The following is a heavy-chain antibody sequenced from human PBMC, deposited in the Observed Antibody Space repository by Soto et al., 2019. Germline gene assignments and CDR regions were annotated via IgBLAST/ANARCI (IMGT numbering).Heavy chain of an antibody. Sequence: TSETLSLTCAVYGGSFSDYQWSWIRQPPGKGLEWIGEINHGGSTNYNPSLESRVTISVDTSKNQFSLNLNSVTAADTAVYYCGRLEGLATISYYFDYWGQGALVTVSS. V-gene: IGHV4-34*01. CDR3: GRLEGLATISYYFDY. CDR2: INHGGST. D-gene: IGHD3-9*01. J-gene: IGHJ4*02. CDR1: GGSFSDYQ.